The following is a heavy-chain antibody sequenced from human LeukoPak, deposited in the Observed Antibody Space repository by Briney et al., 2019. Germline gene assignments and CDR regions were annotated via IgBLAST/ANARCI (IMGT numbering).Heavy chain of an antibody. CDR3: ARDRSTNDFWSGYYTNYFDY. V-gene: IGHV1-18*01. J-gene: IGHJ4*02. D-gene: IGHD3-3*01. Sequence: ASVKVSCKASGYTFTSYGISWVRQAPGQGLEWMGWISAYNGNTNYAQELQGRVTMTTDTSTSTAYMELRSLRSDDTAVYYCARDRSTNDFWSGYYTNYFDYWGQGTLVTVSS. CDR1: GYTFTSYG. CDR2: ISAYNGNT.